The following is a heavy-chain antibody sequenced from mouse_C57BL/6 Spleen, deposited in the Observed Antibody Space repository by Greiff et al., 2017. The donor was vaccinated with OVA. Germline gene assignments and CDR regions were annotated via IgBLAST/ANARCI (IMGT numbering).Heavy chain of an antibody. CDR1: GYTFTDYN. D-gene: IGHD1-1*01. V-gene: IGHV1-18*01. Sequence: EVQLQQSGPELVKPGASVKILCKASGYTFTDYNMDWVKQSHGKSLEWIGDINPNNGGTIYNQKFKGKATLTVDKSSSTAYMELRSLTSEDTAVYYCAIRSYYYGSSYWYFDVWGTGTTVTVSS. J-gene: IGHJ1*03. CDR3: AIRSYYYGSSYWYFDV. CDR2: INPNNGGT.